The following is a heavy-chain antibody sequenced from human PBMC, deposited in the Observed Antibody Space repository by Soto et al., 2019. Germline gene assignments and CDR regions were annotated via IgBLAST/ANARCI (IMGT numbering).Heavy chain of an antibody. J-gene: IGHJ3*02. CDR3: ARVLGYNSSWWRHTAFDI. Sequence: ASVKVSCKTSGYTFTNYGISWVRQAPGQGLEWMGWISAHTGNTNYAQKFQGRVTMTTDTSTSTAYMELRSLRSDDTAVYYCARVLGYNSSWWRHTAFDIWGQGTTVTVSS. CDR1: GYTFTNYG. D-gene: IGHD6-13*01. CDR2: ISAHTGNT. V-gene: IGHV1-18*01.